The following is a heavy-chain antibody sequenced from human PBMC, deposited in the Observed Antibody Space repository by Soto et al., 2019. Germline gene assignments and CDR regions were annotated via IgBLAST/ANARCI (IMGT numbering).Heavy chain of an antibody. CDR1: GFTFSDHY. D-gene: IGHD2-15*01. V-gene: IGHV3-72*01. Sequence: QPGGSLRLSCAASGFTFSDHYMDWVRQAPGKGLEWVGRSRNKINSYTTEYAASVKGRFTISRDESENSLYLQMNSLETEDTAVYYCARGRYCSGGSCYWTFDYRGQGTLVNVSS. CDR3: ARGRYCSGGSCYWTFDY. J-gene: IGHJ4*02. CDR2: SRNKINSYTT.